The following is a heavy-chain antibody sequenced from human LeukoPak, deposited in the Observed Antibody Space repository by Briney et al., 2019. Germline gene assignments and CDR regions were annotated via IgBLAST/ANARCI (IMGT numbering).Heavy chain of an antibody. D-gene: IGHD3-10*01. Sequence: GESLRLSCVASGFIFSSYSMNWVRQAPGKGLEWVSSISSSSSYIYYADSVKGRFTISRDNAKNSLYLQMNSLRAEDTAVYYCARVKGESNYYGPFDPWGQGTLVTVSS. CDR2: ISSSSSYI. CDR1: GFIFSSYS. J-gene: IGHJ5*02. V-gene: IGHV3-21*01. CDR3: ARVKGESNYYGPFDP.